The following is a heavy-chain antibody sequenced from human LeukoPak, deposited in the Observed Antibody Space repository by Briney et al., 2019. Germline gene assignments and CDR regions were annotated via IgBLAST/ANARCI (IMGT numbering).Heavy chain of an antibody. D-gene: IGHD7-27*01. V-gene: IGHV4-59*01. Sequence: PSETLSLTCTVSGGSLSSYYWSWIRQPPGKGLEWIGYIYYSGSTNYNPSLKSRVTISVDTSKNQFSLKLSSVTAADTAVYYCARDRAGDIDYWGQGTLVTVSS. CDR3: ARDRAGDIDY. CDR1: GGSLSSYY. CDR2: IYYSGST. J-gene: IGHJ4*02.